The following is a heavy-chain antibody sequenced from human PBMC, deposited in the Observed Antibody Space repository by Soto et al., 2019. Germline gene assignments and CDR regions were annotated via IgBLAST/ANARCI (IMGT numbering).Heavy chain of an antibody. CDR2: IYPGDSDA. V-gene: IGHV5-51*01. Sequence: GESLKISCKGSGYSFTTYWIGWVRQMPGKGLEWMGIIYPGDSDARYSPSFQGQVTFSADKSISTAYLQWSSLRASDTAMYYCARHRGVGATGSFDFWGQGTLVTVSS. CDR1: GYSFTTYW. CDR3: ARHRGVGATGSFDF. D-gene: IGHD1-26*01. J-gene: IGHJ4*02.